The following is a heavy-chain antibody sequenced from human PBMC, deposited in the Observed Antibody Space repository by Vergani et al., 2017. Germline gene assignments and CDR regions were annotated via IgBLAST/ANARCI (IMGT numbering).Heavy chain of an antibody. J-gene: IGHJ6*03. D-gene: IGHD5-12*01. V-gene: IGHV3-9*01. CDR1: RFTFDDYA. Sequence: EVQLVESGGGLVQPGRSLRLSCAASRFTFDDYAMHWVRQAPGKGLEWVSGISWNSGNIDYADSVKGRFTISRDNAKNSLYLQMNSLRAEDTALYYCSKGSGYDFHYYYYMDVWGKGTTVTVSS. CDR2: ISWNSGNI. CDR3: SKGSGYDFHYYYYMDV.